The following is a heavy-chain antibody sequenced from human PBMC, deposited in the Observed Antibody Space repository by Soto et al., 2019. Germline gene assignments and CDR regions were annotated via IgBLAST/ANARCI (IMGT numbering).Heavy chain of an antibody. Sequence: ASVKVSCKASGYTFTSYGISWVRQAPGQGLEWMGWISAYNGNTNYAQKLQGRVTMTTDTSTSTAYMELRSLRSDDTAVYYCARDRERFLEWLIYGMDVWGQGTTVTVSS. D-gene: IGHD3-3*01. CDR2: ISAYNGNT. CDR1: GYTFTSYG. V-gene: IGHV1-18*01. CDR3: ARDRERFLEWLIYGMDV. J-gene: IGHJ6*02.